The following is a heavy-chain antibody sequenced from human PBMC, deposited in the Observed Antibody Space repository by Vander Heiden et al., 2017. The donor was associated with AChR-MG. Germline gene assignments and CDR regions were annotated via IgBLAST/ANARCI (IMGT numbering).Heavy chain of an antibody. J-gene: IGHJ6*03. D-gene: IGHD1-26*01. V-gene: IGHV3-48*03. CDR1: GFTFSNYE. CDR3: AREEVGRYYYYYYMDV. CDR2: ISSSGSSI. Sequence: EVQLVESGGGLVQPGGSLRLSCAASGFTFSNYEINWVRQAPGKGLEWVSYISSSGSSIYYADAVKGRFTISRDNSKNSVYLQMDSLRAEETAVYYCAREEVGRYYYYYYMDVWGKGTTVTVSS.